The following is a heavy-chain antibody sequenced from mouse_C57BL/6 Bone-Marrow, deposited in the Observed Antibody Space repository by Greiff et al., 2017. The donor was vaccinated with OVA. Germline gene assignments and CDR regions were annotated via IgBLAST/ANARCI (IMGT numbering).Heavy chain of an antibody. CDR2: IAPSDSYI. CDR3: AHYGSRLYLHY. CDR1: GYTFTNYW. D-gene: IGHD1-1*01. J-gene: IGHJ2*02. Sequence: QVQLQQPGAELVRPGTSVKLSCKASGYTFTNYWMHWVKQRPGQGLEWIGVIAPSDSYINYNQKFKGRAKLTVDTPSSTAYMHLSSLTSEDSAVYYCAHYGSRLYLHYWGQGTSLTVSS. V-gene: IGHV1-59*01.